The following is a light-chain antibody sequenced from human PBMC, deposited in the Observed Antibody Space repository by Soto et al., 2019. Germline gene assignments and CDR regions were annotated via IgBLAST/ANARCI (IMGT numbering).Light chain of an antibody. CDR3: LLYFGGVWM. V-gene: IGLV7-43*01. J-gene: IGLJ3*02. Sequence: QAVVTQEPSLTVSPGGTVTLTCASSTGAVSSGFYPNWIQQKPGQPPRSLVYSTTNRRSWTPARFSGSLLEGKAALTLSGAQPEDEEDYYCLLYFGGVWMFGGGTKLTVL. CDR1: TGAVSSGFY. CDR2: STT.